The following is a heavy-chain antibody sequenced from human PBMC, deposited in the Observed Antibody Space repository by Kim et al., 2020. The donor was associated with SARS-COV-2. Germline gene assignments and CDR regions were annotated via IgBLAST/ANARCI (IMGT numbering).Heavy chain of an antibody. J-gene: IGHJ6*02. CDR1: GGSISSYY. D-gene: IGHD1-26*01. V-gene: IGHV4-59*13. CDR3: ARETYDVVGATYGMDF. CDR2: ISYSGST. Sequence: SETLSLTCTVSGGSISSYYWSWIRQPPGKGMEWIGYISYSGSTNYNPSLRSRVAISVDTSKNHFSLKLCPVSAADTAVYYCARETYDVVGATYGMDFWGQGTAVTVSS.